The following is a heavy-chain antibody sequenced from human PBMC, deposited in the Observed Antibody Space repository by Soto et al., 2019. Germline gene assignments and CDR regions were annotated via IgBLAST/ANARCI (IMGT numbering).Heavy chain of an antibody. V-gene: IGHV3-21*01. CDR1: GFTFSSYS. CDR3: ARTYYYGSGPVDS. D-gene: IGHD3-10*01. Sequence: EVQLVESGGGLVKPGESLRLSCAASGFTFSSYSMNWVRQAPGKGLEWVSSISSSSTYIYYADSMKGRFTISRDNAKNTLCTKMKRRRAEDTAVYYCARTYYYGSGPVDSWGQGTLVTVS. CDR2: ISSSSTYI. J-gene: IGHJ4*02.